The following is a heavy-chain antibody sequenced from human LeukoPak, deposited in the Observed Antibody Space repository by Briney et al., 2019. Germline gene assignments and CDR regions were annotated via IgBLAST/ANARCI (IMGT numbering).Heavy chain of an antibody. Sequence: SQTLSLTCAISGDSVSSNSAAWNWIRQSPSRGLEWLGRTYYRSKWYNDYAVSVKSRIIINADTSKNQFSLQLNSVTPEDTAVYYCVRGGNYYDSSGYYYELSYWGQGTLVTVSS. CDR1: GDSVSSNSAA. CDR2: TYYRSKWYN. J-gene: IGHJ4*02. V-gene: IGHV6-1*01. D-gene: IGHD3-22*01. CDR3: VRGGNYYDSSGYYYELSY.